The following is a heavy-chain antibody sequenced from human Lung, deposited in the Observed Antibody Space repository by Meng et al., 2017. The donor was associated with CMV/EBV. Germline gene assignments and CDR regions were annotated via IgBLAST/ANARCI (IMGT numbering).Heavy chain of an antibody. J-gene: IGHJ4*02. V-gene: IGHV1-3*01. CDR1: TYVFTTYE. D-gene: IGHD3-10*01. CDR3: ARGVLGAGSSTFDF. Sequence: ASTYVFTTYEIRWVRQAPGQMLEWMGWISGGKRDTKYSQKFQDRVTFTGNTSASTVYMEVRSLTPTDTAVYYCARGVLGAGSSTFDFWGQGSLVTVSS. CDR2: ISGGKRDT.